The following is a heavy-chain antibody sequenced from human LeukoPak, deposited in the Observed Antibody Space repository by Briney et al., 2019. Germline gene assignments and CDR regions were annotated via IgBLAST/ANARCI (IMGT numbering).Heavy chain of an antibody. Sequence: PSETLSLTCTVSGGSISSGGYHWSWIRQHPGKGLEWIGYIYYSGSTYYNPSLKSRVTISVDTSKNQFSLKLSSVTAADTAVYYCARDRGQCGSGGSCYTYYFDYWGQGTLVTVSS. V-gene: IGHV4-31*03. CDR3: ARDRGQCGSGGSCYTYYFDY. D-gene: IGHD2-15*01. J-gene: IGHJ4*02. CDR1: GGSISSGGYH. CDR2: IYYSGST.